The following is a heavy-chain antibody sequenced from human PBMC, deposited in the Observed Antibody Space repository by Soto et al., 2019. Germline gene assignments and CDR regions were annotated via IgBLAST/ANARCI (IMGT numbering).Heavy chain of an antibody. CDR1: GFTFSSYG. Sequence: QVQLVESGGGVVQPGRSLRLSCAASGFTFSSYGMHWVRQAPGKGLEWVSVIWYDGSNENYAESVKGRFTISRDNSKNTLHLHMNALRVEDTAVYYCARGGTVVRGEPKYYFDYWGQGTLFTVCS. J-gene: IGHJ4*02. D-gene: IGHD3-10*01. CDR2: IWYDGSNE. V-gene: IGHV3-33*01. CDR3: ARGGTVVRGEPKYYFDY.